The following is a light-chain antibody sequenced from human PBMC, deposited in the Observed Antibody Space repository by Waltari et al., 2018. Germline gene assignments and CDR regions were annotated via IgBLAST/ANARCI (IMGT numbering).Light chain of an antibody. Sequence: SYELTQPPSASVSPGQTATIACSGDKLGDKFVSWYQQKPGQSPVLVIHQDTKRPSGIPERFSGSNSGNTATLTISGTQAMDEADYYCQAWDSTTVVFGGGTKLTAL. CDR2: QDT. J-gene: IGLJ2*01. CDR1: KLGDKF. CDR3: QAWDSTTVV. V-gene: IGLV3-1*01.